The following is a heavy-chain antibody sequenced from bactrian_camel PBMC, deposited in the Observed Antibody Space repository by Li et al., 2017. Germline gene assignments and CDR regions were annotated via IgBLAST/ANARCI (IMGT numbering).Heavy chain of an antibody. CDR2: IHSDGHT. CDR1: GHTSCM. V-gene: IGHV3S53*01. D-gene: IGHD3*01. J-gene: IGHJ6*01. CDR3: AAGTRIIVGDYCDGITA. Sequence: HVQLVESGGGSVQAGGSLRLSCTASGHTSCMGWFRQGPGSAREGVATIHSDGHTTYADSVKGRFTISQDNAKNIIYLQMSSLTPDDTAMYYCAAGTRIIVGDYCDGITAWGQGTQVTVS.